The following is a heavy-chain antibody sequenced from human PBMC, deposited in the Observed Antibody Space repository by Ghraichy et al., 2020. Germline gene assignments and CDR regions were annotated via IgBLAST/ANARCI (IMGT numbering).Heavy chain of an antibody. CDR1: GGSISSGSYY. J-gene: IGHJ6*02. Sequence: SETLSLTCTVSGGSISSGSYYWSWIRQPAGKGLEWIGRIYTSGSTNYNPSLKSRVTISVDTSKNQFSLELSSVTAADTAVYYCARELGWSLYYYYGMDVWGQGTTVTVSS. D-gene: IGHD4-23*01. CDR3: ARELGWSLYYYYGMDV. CDR2: IYTSGST. V-gene: IGHV4-61*02.